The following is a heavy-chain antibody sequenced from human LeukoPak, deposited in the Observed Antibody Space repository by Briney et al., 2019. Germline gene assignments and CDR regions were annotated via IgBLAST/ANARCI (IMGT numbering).Heavy chain of an antibody. V-gene: IGHV1-2*02. CDR1: GYTFTGYY. CDR3: ARDPAIYYESDYYFDS. D-gene: IGHD3-22*01. Sequence: ASVKVSCRASGYTFTGYYMHWMRQAPGQGLEWMGWINPSTGGTNYAQNFQGRVTMTRDTSITTAYLELTSLRSDDTAVYYCARDPAIYYESDYYFDSWGQGTLVTVSS. CDR2: INPSTGGT. J-gene: IGHJ4*02.